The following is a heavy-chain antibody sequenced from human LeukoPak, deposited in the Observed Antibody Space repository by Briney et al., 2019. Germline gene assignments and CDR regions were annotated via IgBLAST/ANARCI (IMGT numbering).Heavy chain of an antibody. CDR2: IIPIFGTA. J-gene: IGHJ4*02. CDR1: GGTFSSYA. Sequence: SVKVSCKASGGTFSSYAISWVRQAPGQGLEWIGGIIPIFGTANYAQKFQGRVTITADKSTSTAYMELSSLRSEDTAVYYCARSGYSYGYVDYWGQGTLVTVSS. CDR3: ARSGYSYGYVDY. V-gene: IGHV1-69*06. D-gene: IGHD5-18*01.